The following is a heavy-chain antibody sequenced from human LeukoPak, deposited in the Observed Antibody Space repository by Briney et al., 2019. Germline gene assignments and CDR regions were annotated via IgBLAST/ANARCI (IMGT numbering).Heavy chain of an antibody. Sequence: PGGSLRLSCAASGFTSSNYWMTWVRQAPGKGLEWVADIKQDGSEKLYVNSVRGRFTISRDNAKMSLFVQMNSLRAEDTAVYYCARDNGVVHGVYYMDVWGKGTTVTVS. CDR2: IKQDGSEK. CDR3: ARDNGVVHGVYYMDV. CDR1: GFTSSNYW. V-gene: IGHV3-7*01. J-gene: IGHJ6*03. D-gene: IGHD3-3*01.